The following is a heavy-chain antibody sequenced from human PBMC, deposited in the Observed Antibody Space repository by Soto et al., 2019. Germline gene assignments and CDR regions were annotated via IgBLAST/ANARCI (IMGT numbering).Heavy chain of an antibody. V-gene: IGHV4-34*01. CDR2: INHSGST. CDR1: GGSFSGYY. J-gene: IGHJ3*02. D-gene: IGHD2-15*01. Sequence: PSETLSLTCAVYGGSFSGYYWSWIRQPPGKGLEWIGEINHSGSTNYNPSLKSRVTISVDTSKNQFSLKLSSVTAADTAVYYCARGRYCSGGSCYSVRPSRLHFDIWGQGTMVTVSS. CDR3: ARGRYCSGGSCYSVRPSRLHFDI.